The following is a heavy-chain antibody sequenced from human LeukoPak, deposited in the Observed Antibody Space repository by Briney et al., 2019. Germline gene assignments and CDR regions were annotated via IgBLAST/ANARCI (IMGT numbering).Heavy chain of an antibody. V-gene: IGHV3-53*01. CDR3: AKGIIGIDNWFDP. CDR1: GFTFSSYW. D-gene: IGHD1-20*01. Sequence: PGGSLRLSCAASGFTFSSYWVNWVRQAPGKGLEWVSVIYSGGNTYYADSVKGRFIISRDDSKNTLYLQMNSLRADDTAVYYCAKGIIGIDNWFDPWGQGTLVTVSS. J-gene: IGHJ5*02. CDR2: IYSGGNT.